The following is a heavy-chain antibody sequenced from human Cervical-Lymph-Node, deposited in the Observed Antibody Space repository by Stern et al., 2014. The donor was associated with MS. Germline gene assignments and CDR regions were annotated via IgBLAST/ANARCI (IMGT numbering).Heavy chain of an antibody. Sequence: QVQLVESGPGLVKPSGTLSLTCAVSGGSVSSTNWWIWVRQSPGKGLEWIGNIYHSGAYNYRPSLRSRVSISLDNSKNHLSLHLTSVTAADTAVYYCARERQQYCNSEGCSYWYFDLWGRGTLVTVSS. CDR1: GGSVSSTNW. D-gene: IGHD2/OR15-2a*01. J-gene: IGHJ2*01. V-gene: IGHV4-4*02. CDR3: ARERQQYCNSEGCSYWYFDL. CDR2: IYHSGAY.